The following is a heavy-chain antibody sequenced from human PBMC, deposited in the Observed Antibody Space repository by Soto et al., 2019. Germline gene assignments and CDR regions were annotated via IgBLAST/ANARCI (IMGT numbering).Heavy chain of an antibody. CDR2: ISAYNGNT. CDR1: GYTFTSYG. J-gene: IGHJ6*02. Sequence: GASVKVSCKASGYTFTSYGISWVRQAPGQGLEWMGWISAYNGNTNYAQKLQGRVTMTTDTSTSTAYMELRSLRSGDTAVYYCARDIGYSSSSFYYYYGMDVWGQGTTVTVSS. D-gene: IGHD6-6*01. CDR3: ARDIGYSSSSFYYYYGMDV. V-gene: IGHV1-18*01.